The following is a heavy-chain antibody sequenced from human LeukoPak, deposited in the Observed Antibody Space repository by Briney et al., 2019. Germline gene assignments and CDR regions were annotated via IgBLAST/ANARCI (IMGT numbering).Heavy chain of an antibody. CDR1: GFTFSSYA. V-gene: IGHV3-64*01. CDR2: ISSNGGST. J-gene: IGHJ4*02. CDR3: ARGGVVTRFDY. D-gene: IGHD4-23*01. Sequence: PGGSLRLSCAASGFTFSSYAMHWVRQAPGKGLEYVSAISSNGGSTYYANSVKGRFTISRDNSKNTLYLQMGSLRAEDMAVYYCARGGVVTRFDYWGQGTLVTVSS.